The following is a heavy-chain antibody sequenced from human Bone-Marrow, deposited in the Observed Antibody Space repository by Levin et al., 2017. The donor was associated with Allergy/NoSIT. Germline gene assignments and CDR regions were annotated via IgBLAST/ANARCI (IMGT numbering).Heavy chain of an antibody. CDR3: TGGPSGVRG. CDR2: IYSVGTT. D-gene: IGHD3-16*01. J-gene: IGHJ4*02. V-gene: IGHV3-53*01. CDR1: GFTVSNNY. Sequence: PGGSLRLSCAVSGFTVSNNYMSWVRQAPGAGLEWVSFIYSVGTTYYADSVKGRFTISRDNSRNTLYLQMNSLRAEDTAVYYCTGGPSGVRGWVQGTLVTVSS.